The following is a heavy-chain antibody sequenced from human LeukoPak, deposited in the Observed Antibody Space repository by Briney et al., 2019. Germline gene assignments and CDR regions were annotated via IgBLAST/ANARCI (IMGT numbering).Heavy chain of an antibody. D-gene: IGHD6-13*01. CDR1: GGTFSSYA. J-gene: IGHJ4*02. CDR2: IIPIFGTA. CDR3: ATGIAAAGPDYFDF. Sequence: ASVKVSCKASGGTFSSYAISWVRQAPGQGLEWMGGIIPIFGTANYAQKFQGRVTITADESTSTAYMELSSLRSEDTAVYYCATGIAAAGPDYFDFWGQGTLVTVSS. V-gene: IGHV1-69*01.